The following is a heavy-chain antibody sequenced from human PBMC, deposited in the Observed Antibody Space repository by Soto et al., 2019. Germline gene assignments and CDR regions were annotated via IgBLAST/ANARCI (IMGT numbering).Heavy chain of an antibody. J-gene: IGHJ5*02. D-gene: IGHD3-9*01. CDR3: ARVPVGYDILTGYWEPNWFDP. CDR2: ISAYNGNT. CDR1: GYSFTSYG. V-gene: IGHV1-18*01. Sequence: ASVKVSCKASGYSFTSYGISWVQQAPGQGLEWMGWISAYNGNTNYAQKLQGRVTMTTDTSTSTAYMELRGLRSDDTAVYYCARVPVGYDILTGYWEPNWFDPWGQGTLVTVSS.